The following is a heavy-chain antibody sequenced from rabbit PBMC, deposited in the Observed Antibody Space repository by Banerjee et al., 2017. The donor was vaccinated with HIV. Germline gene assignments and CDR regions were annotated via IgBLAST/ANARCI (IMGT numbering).Heavy chain of an antibody. J-gene: IGHJ4*01. CDR3: ARTGYAGDGYEM. Sequence: QSLEESGGDLVKPGASLTLTCTASGFSFSSNYYMCWVRQAPGKGLEWIACIYTGDGSTAYASWAKGRFTISKPSSTTVTLQMTSLTAADTATYFCARTGYAGDGYEMWGPGTLVTVS. V-gene: IGHV1S40*01. CDR1: GFSFSSNYY. D-gene: IGHD4-2*01. CDR2: IYTGDGST.